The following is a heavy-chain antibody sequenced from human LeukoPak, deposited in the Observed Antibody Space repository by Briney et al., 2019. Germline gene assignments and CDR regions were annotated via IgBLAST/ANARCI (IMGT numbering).Heavy chain of an antibody. V-gene: IGHV4-59*11. CDR2: IYYTGST. D-gene: IGHD3-9*01. Sequence: SETLSLTWTVSGDPISSHYWSWIRQPPGKGLEWIGYIYYTGSTNYNPSLKSRVTISIDTSKNQFSLKLSSVTAADTAVYYCARSGRTDYYPFDFWGQGTLVTVSS. CDR1: GDPISSHY. J-gene: IGHJ4*02. CDR3: ARSGRTDYYPFDF.